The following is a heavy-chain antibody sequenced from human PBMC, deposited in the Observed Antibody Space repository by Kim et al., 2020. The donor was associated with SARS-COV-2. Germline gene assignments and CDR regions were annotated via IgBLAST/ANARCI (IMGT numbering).Heavy chain of an antibody. V-gene: IGHV3-23*01. D-gene: IGHD6-6*01. CDR2: ISGSGGST. Sequence: GGSLRLSCAASGFTFSSYAMSWVRQAPGKGLEWVSAISGSGGSTYYADPVKGRFTISRDNSKNTLYLQMNSLRAEDTAVYYWAKGPGGWQLEWSVAKSWGQGTLVTVSS. J-gene: IGHJ4*02. CDR3: AKGPGGWQLEWSVAKS. CDR1: GFTFSSYA.